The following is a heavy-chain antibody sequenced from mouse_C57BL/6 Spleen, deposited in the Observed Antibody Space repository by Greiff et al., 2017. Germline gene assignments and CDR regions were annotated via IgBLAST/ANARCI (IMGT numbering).Heavy chain of an antibody. CDR1: GYAFSSSW. D-gene: IGHD2-1*01. V-gene: IGHV1-82*01. Sequence: QVQLQQSGPELVKPGASVKISCKASGYAFSSSWMNWVKQRPGKGLEWIGRIYPGDGDTNYNGKFKGKATLTADKSSSTAYMQLSSLTSEDSAVYFCARGWGNYVLDYWGQGTTLTVSS. J-gene: IGHJ2*01. CDR3: ARGWGNYVLDY. CDR2: IYPGDGDT.